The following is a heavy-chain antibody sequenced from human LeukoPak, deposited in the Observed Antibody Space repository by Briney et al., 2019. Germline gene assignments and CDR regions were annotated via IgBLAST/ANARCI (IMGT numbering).Heavy chain of an antibody. Sequence: PSQTLSLTCTVPGGSVSSGSLYWSWIRQPAGKGLEWIGRIYSSGRTNYNPSLKSRVTISLDPPMNQFSLKLTSVTAADTAVYYCARDPTGRYSSEGYMDVWGKGTTVTISS. D-gene: IGHD6-19*01. CDR1: GGSVSSGSLY. J-gene: IGHJ6*03. CDR2: IYSSGRT. CDR3: ARDPTGRYSSEGYMDV. V-gene: IGHV4-61*02.